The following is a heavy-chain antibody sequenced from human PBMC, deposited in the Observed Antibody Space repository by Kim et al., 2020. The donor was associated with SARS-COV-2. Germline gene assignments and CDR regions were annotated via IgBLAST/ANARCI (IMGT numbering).Heavy chain of an antibody. CDR1: GGSISNSY. CDR3: ARTNGYHYFDY. D-gene: IGHD2-8*01. Sequence: SETLSLTCTVSGGSISNSYWSWIRQPPGKGLEWIGDIYHSGSTNYNPSLKSRVTISVDTSKNQFSLKLSSVTAADTAVYYCARTNGYHYFDYWGQGTLVTVSS. J-gene: IGHJ4*02. V-gene: IGHV4-59*01. CDR2: IYHSGST.